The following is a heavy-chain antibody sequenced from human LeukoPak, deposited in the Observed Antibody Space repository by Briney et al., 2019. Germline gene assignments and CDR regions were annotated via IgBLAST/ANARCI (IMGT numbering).Heavy chain of an antibody. CDR2: IYYNGYT. CDR1: GGSIGTYY. CDR3: ARGYSSSWYLNWFDP. J-gene: IGHJ5*02. Sequence: SETLSLTCTVSGGSIGTYYWSWIRQPPGKGLEWIGYIYYNGYTDYNPSLKSRVTISVHTSKNQFSLKLNSVTAADTAVYYCARGYSSSWYLNWFDPWGQGTLVTVSS. V-gene: IGHV4-59*08. D-gene: IGHD6-13*01.